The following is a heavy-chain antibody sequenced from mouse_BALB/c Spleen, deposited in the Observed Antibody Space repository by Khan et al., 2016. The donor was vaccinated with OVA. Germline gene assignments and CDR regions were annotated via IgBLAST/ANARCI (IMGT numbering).Heavy chain of an antibody. CDR3: ARDGAYYRNDGWFAY. D-gene: IGHD2-14*01. J-gene: IGHJ3*01. Sequence: QIQLVQSGAELARPGASVKMPCKASGYTFTSYTIHWIKQRPGQGLEWIGYINPSSGYTNYNQKFKDKATLTADKSSTTAYMQLSSLTSDDSAVYYCARDGAYYRNDGWFAYWGQGTLVTVSA. CDR1: GYTFTSYT. CDR2: INPSSGYT. V-gene: IGHV1-4*01.